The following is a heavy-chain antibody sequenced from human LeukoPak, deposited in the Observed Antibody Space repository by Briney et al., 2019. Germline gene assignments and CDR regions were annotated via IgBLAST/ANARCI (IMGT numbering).Heavy chain of an antibody. V-gene: IGHV3-23*01. CDR1: GFTFSDYA. J-gene: IGHJ4*02. CDR2: ISGTGGST. D-gene: IGHD3-22*01. CDR3: AKDSYDSSGSRYDY. Sequence: GGSLRLSCAASGFTFSDYAMSWIRQAPGKGLEWVSAISGTGGSTWYADSVKGRVTISRDNSKNTLYLQMNSLRAEDTAVYYCAKDSYDSSGSRYDYWGQGTLVTVSS.